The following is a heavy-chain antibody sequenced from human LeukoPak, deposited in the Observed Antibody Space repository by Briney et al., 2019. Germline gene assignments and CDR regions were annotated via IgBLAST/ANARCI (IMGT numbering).Heavy chain of an antibody. CDR2: INPSGGST. Sequence: ASVKVSCKASGYTFTSYYMHWVRQAPGQGLEWMGIINPSGGSTSYAQKFQGRATMTRDTSTSTVYMELSSLRSEDTAVYYCARPGSSWYSDNVHAFDIWGQGTMVTVSS. CDR3: ARPGSSWYSDNVHAFDI. CDR1: GYTFTSYY. D-gene: IGHD6-13*01. J-gene: IGHJ3*02. V-gene: IGHV1-46*01.